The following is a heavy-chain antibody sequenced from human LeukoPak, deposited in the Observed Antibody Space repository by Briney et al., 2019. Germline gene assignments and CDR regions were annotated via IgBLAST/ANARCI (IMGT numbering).Heavy chain of an antibody. J-gene: IGHJ3*02. D-gene: IGHD1-26*01. CDR2: IKGDGIDT. V-gene: IGHV3-74*01. CDR3: VRDQSLWALDI. CDR1: GFTFSNYW. Sequence: GGSLRPSCAASGFTFSNYWMHWVRQAPGKGLMWVSRIKGDGIDTIGADFVKGRFTTSRDNAKNTLYLQMNSLRAEDTATYYCVRDQSLWALDIWGQGTTVTVSS.